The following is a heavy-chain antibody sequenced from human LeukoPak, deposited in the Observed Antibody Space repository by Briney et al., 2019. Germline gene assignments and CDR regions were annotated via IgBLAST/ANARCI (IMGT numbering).Heavy chain of an antibody. V-gene: IGHV5-51*01. CDR3: ARTYCSGGGCLGSFDY. CDR1: GYTFNTHW. J-gene: IGHJ4*01. Sequence: GESLKISCKGSGYTFNTHWIGWVRQMPGKGLEWMGIIYPGDSNTRYSPPFQGQVTISVDKSITTAYLQWTTLKASDTAMYYCARTYCSGGGCLGSFDYWGHGTLVTVSS. D-gene: IGHD2-15*01. CDR2: IYPGDSNT.